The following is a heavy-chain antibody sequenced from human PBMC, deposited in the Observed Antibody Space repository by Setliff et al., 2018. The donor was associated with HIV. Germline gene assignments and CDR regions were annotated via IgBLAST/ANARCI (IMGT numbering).Heavy chain of an antibody. D-gene: IGHD4-17*01. CDR3: ATSDYGGNFGHFHH. Sequence: GESLKISCKASGYTFANYWIGWVRQMPGKGLEWVGIVYPDDSDTRYSPSFQGHVTISADKSISTAYLQWSSLKASDTAMYYCATSDYGGNFGHFHHWGQGTLVTVSS. CDR1: GYTFANYW. CDR2: VYPDDSDT. J-gene: IGHJ1*01. V-gene: IGHV5-51*01.